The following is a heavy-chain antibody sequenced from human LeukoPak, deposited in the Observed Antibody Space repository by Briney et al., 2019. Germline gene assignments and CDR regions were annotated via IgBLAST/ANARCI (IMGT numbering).Heavy chain of an antibody. CDR3: ARDRGYSYKSGAFDI. CDR2: INPSGVST. J-gene: IGHJ3*02. D-gene: IGHD5-18*01. CDR1: GYTFTSYY. V-gene: IGHV1-46*01. Sequence: ASVKVSCKASGYTFTSYYMHWVRQAPGQGLEWMGIINPSGVSTSSAQKFQGRVTMTRDTSTSTVYMELSSLRSEDTAVYYCARDRGYSYKSGAFDIWGQGTMVTVSS.